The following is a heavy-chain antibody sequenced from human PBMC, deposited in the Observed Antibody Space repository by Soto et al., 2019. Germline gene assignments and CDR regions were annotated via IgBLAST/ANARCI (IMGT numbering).Heavy chain of an antibody. D-gene: IGHD1-26*01. CDR3: ARDSSGGSLY. J-gene: IGHJ4*02. CDR1: GGSISSGGYY. V-gene: IGHV4-31*03. Sequence: SETLSLTCTVSGGSISSGGYYWSWIRQHPGKGLEWIGYIYYSGSTYYNPSLKSRVTISVDTSKNQFSLKLSSVTAADTAVYYCARDSSGGSLYWGQGTLVTVSS. CDR2: IYYSGST.